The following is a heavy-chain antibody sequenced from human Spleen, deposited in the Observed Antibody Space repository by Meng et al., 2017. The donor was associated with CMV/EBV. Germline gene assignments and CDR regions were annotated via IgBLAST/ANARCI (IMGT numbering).Heavy chain of an antibody. V-gene: IGHV3-43D*03. J-gene: IGHJ4*02. CDR3: AKDRGNWNFFDY. D-gene: IGHD4-23*01. CDR1: GFTYDDYA. CDR2: ISGDGDSP. Sequence: GESLKISCAASGFTYDDYAMLWVRQATGKGLEWVSLISGDGDSPYYEDSVKGRFTISRDNSKNTLYLQMSSLRAEDTAVFYCAKDRGNWNFFDYWGQGTLVTASS.